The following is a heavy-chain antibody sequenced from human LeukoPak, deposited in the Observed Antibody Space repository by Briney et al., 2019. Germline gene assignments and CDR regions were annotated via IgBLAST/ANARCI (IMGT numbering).Heavy chain of an antibody. V-gene: IGHV4-39*01. D-gene: IGHD1-7*01. Sequence: PSETLSLTCSVSGDSVSRSDSYWDWIRQSPGKGLEWIGSIYYSGSTYYNPSLKSRVTISVDTSKNQFSLKLSSVTAADTAVYYCARHPNWNYYFDYWGQGTLVTVSS. CDR3: ARHPNWNYYFDY. CDR2: IYYSGST. CDR1: GDSVSRSDSY. J-gene: IGHJ4*02.